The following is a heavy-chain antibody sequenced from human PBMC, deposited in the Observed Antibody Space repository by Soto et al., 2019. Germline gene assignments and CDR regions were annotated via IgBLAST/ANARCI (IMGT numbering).Heavy chain of an antibody. CDR1: GYSCTSYW. CDR2: IYPGDSDT. J-gene: IGHJ6*03. CDR3: ATLSPPNYDFWSGYATDYYYMDV. V-gene: IGHV5-51*01. D-gene: IGHD3-3*01. Sequence: PGESLKISCKGSGYSCTSYWIGWVRQMPGKGLEWMGIIYPGDSDTRYSPSFQGQVTISADKSISTAYLQWSSLKASDTAMYYCATLSPPNYDFWSGYATDYYYMDVWGKGTTVTVSS.